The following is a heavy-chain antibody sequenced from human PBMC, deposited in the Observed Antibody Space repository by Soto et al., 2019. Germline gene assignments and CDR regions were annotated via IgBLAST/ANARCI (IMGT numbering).Heavy chain of an antibody. CDR2: IFPLTDIP. CDR1: GGTFRNYP. CDR3: ARGPLVVLNYFES. V-gene: IGHV1-69*02. Sequence: QVQLVQSGTEVKKPGSSVKVSCKASGGTFRNYPINWVRQALGQGLEWMGSIFPLTDIPDYAQNFQARLTTSADKSTSTAYMELSSLTSDDTAMYFCARGPLVVLNYFESWGQGTLVTVSS. J-gene: IGHJ4*02.